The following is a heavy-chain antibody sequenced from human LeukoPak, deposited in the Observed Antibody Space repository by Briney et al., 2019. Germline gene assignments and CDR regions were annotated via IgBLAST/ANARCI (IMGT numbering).Heavy chain of an antibody. V-gene: IGHV4-39*07. D-gene: IGHD3-9*01. J-gene: IGHJ4*02. CDR2: IYYSGST. CDR3: ARPESGILTGYFDY. CDR1: GGSISSSSYY. Sequence: PSETLSLTCTVSGGSISSSSYYWGWIRQPPGKGLEWIGSIYYSGSTYYNPSLKSRVTISVDTSKNQFSLKLSSVTAADTAVYYCARPESGILTGYFDYWGQGTLVTVSS.